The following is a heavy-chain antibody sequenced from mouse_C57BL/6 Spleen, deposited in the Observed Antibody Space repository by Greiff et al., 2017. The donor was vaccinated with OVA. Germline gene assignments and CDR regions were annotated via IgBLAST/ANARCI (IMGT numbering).Heavy chain of an antibody. D-gene: IGHD2-5*01. V-gene: IGHV7-3*01. CDR2: IRNKANGYTT. J-gene: IGHJ4*01. Sequence: DVMLVESGGGLVQPGGSLSLSCAASGFTFTDYYMSWVRQPPGKALEWLGFIRNKANGYTTEYSASVKGRFTISRDNSQSILYLQMNALRAEDSATYYCARSPSYYSNYDYAMDYWGQGTSVTVSS. CDR3: ARSPSYYSNYDYAMDY. CDR1: GFTFTDYY.